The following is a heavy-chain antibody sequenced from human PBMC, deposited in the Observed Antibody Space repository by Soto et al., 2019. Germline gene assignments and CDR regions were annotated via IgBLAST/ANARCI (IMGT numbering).Heavy chain of an antibody. V-gene: IGHV4-30-2*01. D-gene: IGHD6-19*01. CDR3: AGMPYTSGLRFDP. J-gene: IGHJ5*02. CDR2: IYQSGVT. CDR1: GDSYSISTYS. Sequence: LSLTCNMSGDSYSISTYSWSWIRQPPGKALQWIGFIYQSGVTSYNPSLASRVSISLDRSNNQCSLKLKSVTAADTAVYFCAGMPYTSGLRFDPWGTGTLVTVS.